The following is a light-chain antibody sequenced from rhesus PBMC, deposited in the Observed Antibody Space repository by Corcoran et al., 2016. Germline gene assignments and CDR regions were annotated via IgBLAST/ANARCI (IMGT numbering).Light chain of an antibody. V-gene: IGKV1-18*01. J-gene: IGKJ2*01. CDR2: AAP. CDR1: QGISSW. CDR3: HQGYNAPYS. Sequence: DIQMTQSPSSLSASVGDKVTISCRASQGISSWLAWYQQKPGKAPRLLIYAAPRLQNGVTSRFSGSGSGTDYTLTITSLQPEDFATYYCHQGYNAPYSFGQGTKVEI.